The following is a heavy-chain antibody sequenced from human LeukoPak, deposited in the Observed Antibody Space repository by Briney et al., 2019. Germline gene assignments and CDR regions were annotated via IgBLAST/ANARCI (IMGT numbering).Heavy chain of an antibody. CDR1: GYTFTGYY. J-gene: IGHJ4*02. V-gene: IGHV1-2*02. CDR2: INPNSGGT. Sequence: AASVKVSCKASGYTFTGYYMHWVRQAPGQGLEWMGWINPNSGGTNYAQKFQGRVTMTRDTSISTAYMELSRLRSDDTAVYYCARLDATAPNFDYWGQGTLVTVSS. CDR3: ARLDATAPNFDY.